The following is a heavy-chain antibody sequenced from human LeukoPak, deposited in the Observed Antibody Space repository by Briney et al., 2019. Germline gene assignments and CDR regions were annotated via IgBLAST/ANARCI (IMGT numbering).Heavy chain of an antibody. CDR1: GFTFGDYA. CDR3: TRGYPYGSGSYYDYAEYFQH. V-gene: IGHV3-49*04. Sequence: PGGTLRLSCTVSGFTFGDYAMSWVRQAPGQGLEWVGFIRSKAYGGTTEYAASVKGRFTISRDDSKSIAYLQMNSLKTEDTAVYYCTRGYPYGSGSYYDYAEYFQHWGQGTLVTVSS. CDR2: IRSKAYGGTT. D-gene: IGHD3-10*01. J-gene: IGHJ1*01.